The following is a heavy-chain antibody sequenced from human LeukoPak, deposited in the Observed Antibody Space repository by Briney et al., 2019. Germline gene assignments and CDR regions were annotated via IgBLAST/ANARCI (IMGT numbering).Heavy chain of an antibody. J-gene: IGHJ5*02. CDR2: TSSGSSWI. CDR1: GFTFSSYW. V-gene: IGHV3-21*06. CDR3: ARDAGGRTQREGWFDP. D-gene: IGHD1-1*01. Sequence: GGSLRLSCAASGFTFSSYWMTWVRQAPGKGLEWVASTSSGSSWIYYADSVRGRFTISRDNAKILLYLQMNSLRVEDTAIYYCARDAGGRTQREGWFDPWGQGTLVTVSS.